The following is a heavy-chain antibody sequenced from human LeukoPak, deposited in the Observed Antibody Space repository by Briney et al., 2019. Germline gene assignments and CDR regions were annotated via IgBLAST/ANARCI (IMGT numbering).Heavy chain of an antibody. CDR1: GYTFTSYG. D-gene: IGHD3-10*01. V-gene: IGHV1-2*02. CDR3: ARVLPMVRGVLDY. Sequence: ASVKVSCKASGYTFTSYGISWVRQAPGQGLEWMGWINPNSGGTNYAQKFQGRVTMTRDTSISTAYMELSRLRSDDTAVYYCARVLPMVRGVLDYWGQGTLVTVSS. CDR2: INPNSGGT. J-gene: IGHJ4*02.